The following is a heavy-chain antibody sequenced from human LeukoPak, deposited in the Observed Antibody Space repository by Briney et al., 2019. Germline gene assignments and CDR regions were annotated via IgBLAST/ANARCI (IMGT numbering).Heavy chain of an antibody. Sequence: GGSLRLSCAASGFTFSSSWMTWVRQAPGKGLEWVANIKPDGSEVYYVDSLKGRFTISRDNARNSLYLQMNSLRAEDTAVYYCARALNYCFDYWGQGTLVTVSS. CDR3: ARALNYCFDY. D-gene: IGHD1-1*01. J-gene: IGHJ4*02. CDR2: IKPDGSEV. V-gene: IGHV3-7*05. CDR1: GFTFSSSW.